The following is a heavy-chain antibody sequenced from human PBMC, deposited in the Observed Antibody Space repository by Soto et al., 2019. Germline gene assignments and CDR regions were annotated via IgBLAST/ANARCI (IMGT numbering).Heavy chain of an antibody. CDR2: IRGSTYGGTT. CDR1: GFTSDDYDYA. Sequence: GGSLRLSCTFSGFTSDDYDYALTWVRQAPGKGLQWLGLIRGSTYGGTTEYAACVKARFNISRDDSKGIAYLQMNSLKTEDTAVYYRYRHGDFYGLDVWGQGTTVAGSS. CDR3: YRHGDFYGLDV. J-gene: IGHJ6*02. V-gene: IGHV3-49*04. D-gene: IGHD3-16*02.